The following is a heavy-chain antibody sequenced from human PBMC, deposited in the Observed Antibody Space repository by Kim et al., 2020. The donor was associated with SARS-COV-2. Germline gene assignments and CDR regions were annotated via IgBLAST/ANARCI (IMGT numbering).Heavy chain of an antibody. CDR1: GDSISSSSYY. CDR2: IYYSGST. J-gene: IGHJ5*02. Sequence: SETLSLTCTVSGDSISSSSYYWGWIRQPPGKGLEWIGSIYYSGSTYYNPSLKSRVTISVDTSKNQFSLKLSSVTAADTAVYYCARHLTITMIVVVTLPGWVDPWGQGTLVTVSS. CDR3: ARHLTITMIVVVTLPGWVDP. V-gene: IGHV4-39*01. D-gene: IGHD3-22*01.